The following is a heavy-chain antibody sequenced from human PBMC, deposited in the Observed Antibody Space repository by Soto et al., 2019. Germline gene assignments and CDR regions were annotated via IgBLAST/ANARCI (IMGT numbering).Heavy chain of an antibody. V-gene: IGHV4-31*03. D-gene: IGHD6-13*01. CDR2: IYYSGST. CDR3: ARFYRGSGWSHLYDYYYGMDV. CDR1: GGSISSGGYY. J-gene: IGHJ6*02. Sequence: PSETLSLTCTVSGGSISSGGYYWSWIRQHPGKGLEWIGYIYYSGSTYYNPSLKSRVTISVDTSKNQFSLKLSSVTAADTAVYYCARFYRGSGWSHLYDYYYGMDVWGQGTTVTVSS.